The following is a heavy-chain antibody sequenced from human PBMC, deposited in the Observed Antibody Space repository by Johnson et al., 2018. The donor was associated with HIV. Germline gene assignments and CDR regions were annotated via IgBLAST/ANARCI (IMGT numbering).Heavy chain of an antibody. Sequence: VHLVESGGGLVQPGRSLRLSCTASGFTFGDYAMSWFRQAPGKGLEWVGFIRSKAYGGTTEYAASVKGRFTISRDDSKSIAYLQMNSLKTEDTAVYYCSRDGEMATIYYAFDIWGQGTMVTVSA. CDR3: SRDGEMATIYYAFDI. CDR1: GFTFGDYA. V-gene: IGHV3-49*03. CDR2: IRSKAYGGTT. D-gene: IGHD5-24*01. J-gene: IGHJ3*02.